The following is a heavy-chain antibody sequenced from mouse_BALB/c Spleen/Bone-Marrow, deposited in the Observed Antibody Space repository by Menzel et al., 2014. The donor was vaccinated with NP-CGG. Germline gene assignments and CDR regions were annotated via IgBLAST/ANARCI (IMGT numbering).Heavy chain of an antibody. J-gene: IGHJ1*01. CDR1: GFTFXSYA. V-gene: IGHV5-9-1*01. D-gene: IGHD2-4*01. CDR3: ARVITWYFDV. Sequence: EVKVVDSGGGLVKPGGSLKLSCAASGFTFXSYAMSWVRQTPEKRLEWVATISSGGSYTYYPDSVKGRFTISRDNAKNTLYLQMSSLRSEDTAMYYCARVITWYFDVWGAGTTVTVSS. CDR2: ISSGGSYT.